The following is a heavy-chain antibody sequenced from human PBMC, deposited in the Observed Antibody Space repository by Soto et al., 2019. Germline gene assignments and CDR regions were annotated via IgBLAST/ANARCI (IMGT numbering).Heavy chain of an antibody. CDR1: VFTFGSYA. D-gene: IGHD3-22*01. J-gene: IGHJ4*02. CDR2: AGPSGSST. V-gene: IGHV3-23*01. CDR3: ARTYYYDSTGYSRTFDH. Sequence: GGSLRLSCAASVFTFGSYAMSWVRLSPGKGLEWVSVAGPSGSSTFYADSVRGRFTISRDNVENTLYLQMSSLRVADTALYFCARTYYYDSTGYSRTFDHWGEGTLVTVSS.